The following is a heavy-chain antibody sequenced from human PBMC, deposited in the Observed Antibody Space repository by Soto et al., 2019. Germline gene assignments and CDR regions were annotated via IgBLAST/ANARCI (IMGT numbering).Heavy chain of an antibody. CDR1: GFTFSSYA. V-gene: IGHV3-23*01. CDR2: ISGSGGST. Sequence: GGSLRLSCAASGFTFSSYAMSWVRQAPGKGLEWVSAISGSGGSTYYADSVKGRFTISRDNSKNTLYLQMNSLRAEDTAVYYCAKDPFDIVVVVAATCFDYWGQGTLVTVSS. J-gene: IGHJ4*02. CDR3: AKDPFDIVVVVAATCFDY. D-gene: IGHD2-15*01.